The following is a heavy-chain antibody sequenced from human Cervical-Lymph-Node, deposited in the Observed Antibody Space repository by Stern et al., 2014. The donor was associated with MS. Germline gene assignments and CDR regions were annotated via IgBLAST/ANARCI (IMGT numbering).Heavy chain of an antibody. CDR1: GFDFSASG. CDR2: ISHDGGRQ. Sequence: MQLVESGGGVVQPGRSLRLSCAASGFDFSASGIHWVRQAPGKGLEWVAVISHDGGRQYYGDSVKGRFTVSRDNSRKTVYLQMNSLKTEDTAVYFCAKDLPPETEMGGGEYWGQGTLVTVSS. J-gene: IGHJ4*02. V-gene: IGHV3-30*18. D-gene: IGHD3-16*01. CDR3: AKDLPPETEMGGGEY.